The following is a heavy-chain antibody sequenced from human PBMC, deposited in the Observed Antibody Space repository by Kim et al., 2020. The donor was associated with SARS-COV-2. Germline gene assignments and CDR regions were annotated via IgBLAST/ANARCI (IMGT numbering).Heavy chain of an antibody. J-gene: IGHJ5*02. CDR3: ARGKAGRFDP. V-gene: IGHV4-34*01. CDR2: ST. Sequence: STNYNPSLKSRVTISVDTSKNQFSLKLSSVTAADTAVYYCARGKAGRFDPWGQGTLVTVSS.